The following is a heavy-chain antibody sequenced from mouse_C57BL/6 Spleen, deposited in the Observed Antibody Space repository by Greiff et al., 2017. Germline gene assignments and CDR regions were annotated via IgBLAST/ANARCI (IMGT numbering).Heavy chain of an antibody. D-gene: IGHD1-1*01. Sequence: VQLKESGPGLVKPSQSLSLTCSVTGYFITSGYYWNWIRQFPGNKLEWMGYISYDGSNNYNPSLKNRISITRDTSKNQFFLKLNSVTTEDTATYYCARDYGSSYGTYWYFDVWGTGTTVTVSS. V-gene: IGHV3-6*01. CDR3: ARDYGSSYGTYWYFDV. CDR1: GYFITSGYY. CDR2: ISYDGSN. J-gene: IGHJ1*03.